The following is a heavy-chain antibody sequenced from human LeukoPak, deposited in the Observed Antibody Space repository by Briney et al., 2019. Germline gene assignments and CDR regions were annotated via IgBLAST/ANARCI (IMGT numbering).Heavy chain of an antibody. CDR3: VPPGVPAIQPADY. D-gene: IGHD1-1*01. Sequence: SETLSLTCTVSGGSISSSSYYWGWIRQPPGKGLEWIGSIYYSGSTYYNPSLKSRVTISVDTSKNQFSLKLSSVTAADTAVYYCVPPGVPAIQPADYWGQGTLVTVSS. CDR2: IYYSGST. CDR1: GGSISSSSYY. V-gene: IGHV4-39*01. J-gene: IGHJ4*02.